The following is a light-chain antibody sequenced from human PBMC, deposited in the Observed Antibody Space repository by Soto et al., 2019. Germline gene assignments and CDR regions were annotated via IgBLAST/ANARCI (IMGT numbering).Light chain of an antibody. V-gene: IGKV3D-15*01. J-gene: IGKJ5*01. CDR1: QSISSN. CDR2: GAS. CDR3: HQYNNWPRT. Sequence: EIVMAQSPGTLSLSPGETATLSCRASQSISSNYVAWFHQKPGQAPRLLIYGASSRATGVPDRFSASGSGTDFTLTISSLQSEDFAVYFCHQYNNWPRTFGQGTRLEIK.